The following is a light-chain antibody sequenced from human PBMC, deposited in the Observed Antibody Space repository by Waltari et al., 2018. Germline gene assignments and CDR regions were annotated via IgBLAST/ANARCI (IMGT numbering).Light chain of an antibody. V-gene: IGKV1-39*01. Sequence: DIQLTQSPSFLSASVRDRVTITCRASQSIATRLNWYQQKPGKAPKVLIFDASTLQTGVPSRFSGSASGTHFTLTISSLQPEDSATYFCQQSSNLPYTFGQGTKLEIK. CDR3: QQSSNLPYT. CDR1: QSIATR. J-gene: IGKJ2*01. CDR2: DAS.